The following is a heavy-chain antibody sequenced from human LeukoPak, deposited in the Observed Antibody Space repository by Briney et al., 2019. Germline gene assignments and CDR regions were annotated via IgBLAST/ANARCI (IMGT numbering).Heavy chain of an antibody. CDR1: GYTFTSYG. CDR3: ARTPSAIMITFGGVIGGDY. D-gene: IGHD3-16*02. J-gene: IGHJ4*02. V-gene: IGHV1-18*01. CDR2: ISAYNGNT. Sequence: APVKVSCKASGYTFTSYGISWVRQAPGQGLEWMGWISAYNGNTNYAQKLQGRVTMTTDTSTSTAYMELRSLRSDDTAVYYCARTPSAIMITFGGVIGGDYWGQGTLVTVSS.